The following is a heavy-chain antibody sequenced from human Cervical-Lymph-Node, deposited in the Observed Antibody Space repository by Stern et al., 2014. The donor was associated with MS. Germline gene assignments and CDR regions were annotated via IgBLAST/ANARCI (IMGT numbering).Heavy chain of an antibody. V-gene: IGHV2-5*02. CDR2: IYWDDDK. CDR3: APILPAPYNWFDP. J-gene: IGHJ5*02. Sequence: QITLKESGPTLVKATQNLTLTCTFSGFSLTSSGVGVGWIRQPPGKALEWLALIYWDDDKRYRPSLKSRLTISKDTAKNHVVLTMTNMDPVDTATYYCAPILPAPYNWFDPWGQGTLVIVSS. CDR1: GFSLTSSGVG.